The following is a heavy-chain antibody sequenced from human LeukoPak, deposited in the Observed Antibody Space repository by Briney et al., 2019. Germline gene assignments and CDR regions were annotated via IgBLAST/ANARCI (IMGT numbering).Heavy chain of an antibody. J-gene: IGHJ4*02. CDR2: INHSGST. Sequence: DPSETLSLTCAVYGGSFSGYYWSWIRQPPGKGLEWIGEINHSGSTNYNPSLKSRVTISVDTSKNQFSLKLSSVTAADTAVYYCARAHYDFWSGYLDYWGQGTLVTVSS. D-gene: IGHD3-3*01. CDR1: GGSFSGYY. V-gene: IGHV4-34*01. CDR3: ARAHYDFWSGYLDY.